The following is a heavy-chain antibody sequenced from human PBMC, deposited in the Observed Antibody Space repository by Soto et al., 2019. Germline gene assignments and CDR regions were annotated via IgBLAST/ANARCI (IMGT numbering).Heavy chain of an antibody. CDR2: INAGNGNT. V-gene: IGHV1-3*01. Sequence: ASVKVSCKASGYTFTSYAMHWVRQAPGQRLEWMGWINAGNGNTDYAQKLQGRVTMTTDTSTSTAYMELRSLRSDDTAVYYCARDSRPPYSSGWYQNDAFDIWGQGTMVTVPS. D-gene: IGHD6-19*01. J-gene: IGHJ3*02. CDR1: GYTFTSYA. CDR3: ARDSRPPYSSGWYQNDAFDI.